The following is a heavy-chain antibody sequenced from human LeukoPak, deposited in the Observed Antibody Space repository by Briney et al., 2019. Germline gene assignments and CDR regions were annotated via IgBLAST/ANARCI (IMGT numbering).Heavy chain of an antibody. CDR2: INHSGST. D-gene: IGHD1-26*01. Sequence: SETLSLTCAVYGGSFSGYYWSWIRPPPGKGLEWIGEINHSGSTNYNPSLKSRVTISVDTSKNQFSLKLSSVTAADTAVYYCAREPKSATTTGYYFDYWGQGTLVTVSS. CDR3: AREPKSATTTGYYFDY. V-gene: IGHV4-34*01. J-gene: IGHJ4*02. CDR1: GGSFSGYY.